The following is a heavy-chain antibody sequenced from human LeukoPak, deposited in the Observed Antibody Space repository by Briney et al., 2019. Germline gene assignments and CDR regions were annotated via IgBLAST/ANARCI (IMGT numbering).Heavy chain of an antibody. V-gene: IGHV3-33*01. CDR1: GFTFSSYG. J-gene: IGHJ5*02. CDR3: ARAAYYDFWSGYSWFDP. Sequence: GGSLRLSCAASGFTFSSYGMHWVCQAPGKGLEWVAVIWYDGSNKYYADSVKGRFTISRDNSKNTLYLQMNSLRAEDTAVYYCARAAYYDFWSGYSWFDPWGQGTLVTVSS. D-gene: IGHD3-3*01. CDR2: IWYDGSNK.